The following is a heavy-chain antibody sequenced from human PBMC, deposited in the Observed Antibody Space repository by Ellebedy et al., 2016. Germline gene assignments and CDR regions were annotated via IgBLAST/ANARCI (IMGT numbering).Heavy chain of an antibody. Sequence: GGSLRLXXAASGFTFSPRDMHWVRQLTGKGLEWVSAIVTAGDTSYRDSVKGRFTISRDNAKNSLYLQMNSLSAGDTAVYYCARGIEAYSWGGMDVWGQGTTVTVSS. V-gene: IGHV3-13*01. CDR2: IVTAGDT. J-gene: IGHJ6*02. D-gene: IGHD5-18*01. CDR3: ARGIEAYSWGGMDV. CDR1: GFTFSPRD.